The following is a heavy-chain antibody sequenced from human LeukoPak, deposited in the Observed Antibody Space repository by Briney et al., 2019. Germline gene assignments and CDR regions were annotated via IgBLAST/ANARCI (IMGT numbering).Heavy chain of an antibody. CDR1: GFTFSSYW. CDR2: IKQDGSEK. D-gene: IGHD6-19*01. CDR3: ARARWLDY. J-gene: IGHJ4*02. V-gene: IGHV3-7*01. Sequence: GGSLRLSCAASGFTFSSYWTSWVRQAPGKGLEWVANIKQDGSEKYYVDSVKGRFTISRDNAKNSLYLQMNSLRAEDTAVYYCARARWLDYWGQGTLVTVSS.